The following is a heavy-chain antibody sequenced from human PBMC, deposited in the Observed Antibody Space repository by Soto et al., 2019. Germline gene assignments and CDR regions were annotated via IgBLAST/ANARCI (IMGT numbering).Heavy chain of an antibody. CDR1: GYIFVNYG. Sequence: QVQLVQSGDEVKKPGASVKVSCKASGYIFVNYGIPWVRQAPGQGLGWMGWISPYTGNTHSATKVQGRLTMTTDTSTRTAYMDLGRLTSDETAVYYCVMVDNYVTPTPQDVWGQGTTFTVSS. D-gene: IGHD3-16*01. CDR3: VMVDNYVTPTPQDV. V-gene: IGHV1-18*01. CDR2: ISPYTGNT. J-gene: IGHJ6*02.